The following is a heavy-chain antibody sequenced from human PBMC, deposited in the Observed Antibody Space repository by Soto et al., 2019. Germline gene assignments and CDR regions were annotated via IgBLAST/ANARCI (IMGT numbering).Heavy chain of an antibody. D-gene: IGHD4-17*01. CDR3: ARGGDTALFDY. CDR1: GYTFTSYY. Sequence: PVKVSCKASGYTFTSYYMHWVRQAPGQGLEWMGIINPSGGSTRYAKKFQGRVTMTRDTSPSTVYMALSSLRSEDTAVYYCARGGDTALFDYWGQGTMVTVSS. V-gene: IGHV1-46*01. CDR2: INPSGGST. J-gene: IGHJ4*02.